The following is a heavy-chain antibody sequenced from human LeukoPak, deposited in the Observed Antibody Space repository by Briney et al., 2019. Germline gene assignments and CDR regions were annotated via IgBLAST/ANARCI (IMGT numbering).Heavy chain of an antibody. CDR2: VSGGGGTT. Sequence: GGSLRLSCAASGFTFSSHAVSWVRQPPGKGLEWVSSVSGGGGTTYYADSVKGRFTISRDNSKSTLYLQMNSLRAEDTAVYYCASRDDAFDIWGQGTMVTVSS. CDR1: GFTFSSHA. V-gene: IGHV3-23*01. J-gene: IGHJ3*02. D-gene: IGHD5-24*01. CDR3: ASRDDAFDI.